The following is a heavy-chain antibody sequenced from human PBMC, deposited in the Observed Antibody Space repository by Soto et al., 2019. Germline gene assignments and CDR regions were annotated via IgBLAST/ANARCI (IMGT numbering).Heavy chain of an antibody. D-gene: IGHD1-20*01. J-gene: IGHJ3*02. CDR3: LITTSAFGI. V-gene: IGHV3-7*01. Sequence: QLVESGGALVQPGGSLRLSCAASGFTLSVYWMNWVRQAPGKGLEWVANIKQGGSERNYVDSVKGRFTISRDNAKNSLYLQMNSLGADDTAVYYGLITTSAFGICGQGTLVTVSS. CDR1: GFTLSVYW. CDR2: IKQGGSER.